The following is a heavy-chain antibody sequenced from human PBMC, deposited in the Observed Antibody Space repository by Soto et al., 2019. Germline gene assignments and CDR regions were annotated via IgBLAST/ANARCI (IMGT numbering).Heavy chain of an antibody. CDR3: ARGYYYDSSGYYSNAYYFDY. Sequence: QAQLVQSGAEVKKPGSSVKVSCKASGGTFSSYAISWVRQAPGQGLEWMGGIIPIFGTANYAQKFQGRVTITADESTSTAYMELSCLRSEDTAVYYCARGYYYDSSGYYSNAYYFDYWGQGTLVTVSS. CDR2: IIPIFGTA. D-gene: IGHD3-22*01. V-gene: IGHV1-69*01. J-gene: IGHJ4*02. CDR1: GGTFSSYA.